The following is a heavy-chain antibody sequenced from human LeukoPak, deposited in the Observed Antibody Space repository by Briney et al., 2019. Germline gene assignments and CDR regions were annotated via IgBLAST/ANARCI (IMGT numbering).Heavy chain of an antibody. Sequence: SETLSLTCTVSGGSISSSSYYWGWIRQPPGKGLEWIGSIYYSGSTNYNPSLKSRVTISVDTSKNQFSLKLSSVTALDTAVYYCARSRFDAFDIWGQETMVTVSS. CDR3: ARSRFDAFDI. J-gene: IGHJ3*02. D-gene: IGHD3-10*01. CDR1: GGSISSSSYY. V-gene: IGHV4-39*07. CDR2: IYYSGST.